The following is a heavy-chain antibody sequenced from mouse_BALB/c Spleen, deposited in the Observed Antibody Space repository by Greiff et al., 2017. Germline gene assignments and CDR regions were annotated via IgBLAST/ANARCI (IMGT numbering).Heavy chain of an antibody. CDR3: TKRTYAMDY. Sequence: DVQLVESGGGLVQPGGSMKLSCVASGFTFSSYWMSWVRQSPEKGLEWVAEIRLKSDNYATHYAESVKGKFTISRDDSKSRLYLQMNSLRAEDTGIYYCTKRTYAMDYWGQGTSVTVSS. J-gene: IGHJ4*01. CDR2: IRLKSDNYAT. V-gene: IGHV6-6*02. CDR1: GFTFSSYW. D-gene: IGHD6-1*01.